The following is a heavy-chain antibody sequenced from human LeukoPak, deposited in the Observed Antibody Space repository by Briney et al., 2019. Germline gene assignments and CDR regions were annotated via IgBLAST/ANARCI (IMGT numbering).Heavy chain of an antibody. D-gene: IGHD4-17*01. CDR1: GGSISSYY. CDR3: ARDYGDYGNGAFDI. CDR2: IYYSGST. J-gene: IGHJ3*02. Sequence: SETLSLTCTVSGGSISSYYWSWIRQPPGKGLEWIGYIYYSGSTNYNPSLKSRVTISVDRSKNQFSLKLSSVTAADTAVYYCARDYGDYGNGAFDIWGQGTMVTVSS. V-gene: IGHV4-59*12.